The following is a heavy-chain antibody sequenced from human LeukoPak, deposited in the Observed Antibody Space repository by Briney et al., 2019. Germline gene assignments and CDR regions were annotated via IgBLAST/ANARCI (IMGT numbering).Heavy chain of an antibody. CDR3: ATVTGTTWGIDY. V-gene: IGHV1-24*01. CDR2: FDPEDGET. CDR1: GYTLTELS. D-gene: IGHD1-7*01. Sequence: ASVKVSCKVSGYTLTELSMHWVRQAPGKGLEWMGGFDPEDGETIYARKFQGRVTMTEDTSTDTAYMELSSLRSEDTAVYYCATVTGTTWGIDYWGQGTLVTVSS. J-gene: IGHJ4*02.